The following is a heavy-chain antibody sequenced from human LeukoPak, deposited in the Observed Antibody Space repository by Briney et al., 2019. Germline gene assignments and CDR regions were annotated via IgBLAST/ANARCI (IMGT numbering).Heavy chain of an antibody. CDR2: TYSGGTT. D-gene: IGHD1-26*01. CDR3: ARETRWGAPDDH. J-gene: IGHJ5*02. CDR1: GVSVTDNY. Sequence: PGGSLRLSCAVSGVSVTDNYMTWVRRDPGERVEWVSVTYSGGTTYYADSVNGRFSISRDISKITVYHQMDSHTSEDTAICYCARETRWGAPDDHWGQGTLVTVST. V-gene: IGHV3-66*02.